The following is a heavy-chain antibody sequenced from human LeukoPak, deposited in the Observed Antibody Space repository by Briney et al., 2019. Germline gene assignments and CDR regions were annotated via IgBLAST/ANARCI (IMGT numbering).Heavy chain of an antibody. D-gene: IGHD2-15*01. CDR1: GGTFSSYA. V-gene: IGHV1-69*05. Sequence: SVKVSCKASGGTFSSYAISWVRQAPGQGLEWMGGIIPIFGTANYAQKFQGRVTITTDESTSTAYMELSSLRSEDTAVYYCAKPIRSCSGVSCYSSFDCWGQGTLVTVSS. J-gene: IGHJ4*02. CDR2: IIPIFGTA. CDR3: AKPIRSCSGVSCYSSFDC.